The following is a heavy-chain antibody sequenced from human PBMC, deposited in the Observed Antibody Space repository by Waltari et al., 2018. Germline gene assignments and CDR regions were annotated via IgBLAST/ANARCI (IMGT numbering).Heavy chain of an antibody. D-gene: IGHD3-22*01. CDR3: AREARDYYDSSGYYGGNWFDP. V-gene: IGHV4-4*07. CDR1: GGSISSYY. Sequence: QVQLQESGPGLVKPSETLSLTCTVSGGSISSYYWRWIRQPAGTGLEWIGRIYTSGSTNYNPSLKSRVTMSVDTSKNQFSLKLSSVTAADTAVYYCAREARDYYDSSGYYGGNWFDPWGQGTLVTVSS. CDR2: IYTSGST. J-gene: IGHJ5*02.